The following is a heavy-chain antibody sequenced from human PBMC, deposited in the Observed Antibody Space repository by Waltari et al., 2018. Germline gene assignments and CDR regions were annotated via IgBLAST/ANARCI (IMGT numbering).Heavy chain of an antibody. CDR1: GGSISSYY. V-gene: IGHV4-4*07. CDR2: IYTSWST. D-gene: IGHD3-3*01. J-gene: IGHJ4*02. Sequence: TCPVSGGSISSYYWSWIRQPAGKGLEWIGRIYTSWSTNYNPSLKSRVTMSVDTSKNQFSLKLSSVTAADTAVYYCAREEWLSPRVGYFDYWGQGTLVTVSS. CDR3: AREEWLSPRVGYFDY.